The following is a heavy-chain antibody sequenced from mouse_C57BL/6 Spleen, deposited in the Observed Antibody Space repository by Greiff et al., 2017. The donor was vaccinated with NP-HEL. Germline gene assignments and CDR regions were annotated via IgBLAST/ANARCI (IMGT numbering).Heavy chain of an antibody. D-gene: IGHD1-1*01. V-gene: IGHV1-18*01. Sequence: VQLQQSGPELVKPGASVKIPCKASGYTFTDYNMDWVKQSHGKSLEWIGDINPNNGGTIYNQKFKGKATLTVDKSSSTAYMELRSLTSEDTAVYYCARLITTPLGYFDVWGTGTTVTVSS. J-gene: IGHJ1*03. CDR1: GYTFTDYN. CDR2: INPNNGGT. CDR3: ARLITTPLGYFDV.